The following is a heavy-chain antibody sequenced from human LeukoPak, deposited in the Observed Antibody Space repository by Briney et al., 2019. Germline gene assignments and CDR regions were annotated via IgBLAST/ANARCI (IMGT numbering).Heavy chain of an antibody. CDR1: GGSIRRNNW. CDR3: ARGRRGWYRDAFDI. Sequence: SETLSLTCAVSGGSIRRNNWWSWVRQPPGKGLEGIGEIYHSGSTNYNPALKSRVIISVNKSKHQFSLKLNSVTAADTAVYYCARGRRGWYRDAFDIWGQGTMVTVSS. V-gene: IGHV4-4*02. D-gene: IGHD6-19*01. CDR2: IYHSGST. J-gene: IGHJ3*02.